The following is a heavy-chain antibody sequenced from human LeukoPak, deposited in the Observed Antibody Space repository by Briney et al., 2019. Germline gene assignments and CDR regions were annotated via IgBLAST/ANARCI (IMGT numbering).Heavy chain of an antibody. CDR1: GFTFSSYW. CDR2: IKQDGSEK. D-gene: IGHD1-26*01. V-gene: IGHV3-7*01. Sequence: QPGESLRLSCAASGFTFSSYWMSWVRQAPGKGLEWVANIKQDGSEKYYVDSVKGRFTISRDNAKNSLFLQMSSLRAEDTAVYYCARDGVVGGAFDIWGQGTMVTVSS. J-gene: IGHJ3*02. CDR3: ARDGVVGGAFDI.